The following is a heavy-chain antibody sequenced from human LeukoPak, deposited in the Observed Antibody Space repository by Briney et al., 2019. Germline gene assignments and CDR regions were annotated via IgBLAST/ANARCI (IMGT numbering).Heavy chain of an antibody. Sequence: SVKVSCKASGGTFSSYAISWVRQAPGQGLEWMGGIIPIFGTSNYAQKFQGRVTITTDESTSTAYMELSSLRSEDTAVYYCGRASNIAAAGYMDVWGKGTTVTVSS. CDR2: IIPIFGTS. J-gene: IGHJ6*03. CDR3: GRASNIAAAGYMDV. V-gene: IGHV1-69*05. D-gene: IGHD6-13*01. CDR1: GGTFSSYA.